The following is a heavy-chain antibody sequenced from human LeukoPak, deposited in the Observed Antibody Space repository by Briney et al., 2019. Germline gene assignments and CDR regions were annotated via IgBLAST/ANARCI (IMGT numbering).Heavy chain of an antibody. V-gene: IGHV6-1*01. J-gene: IGHJ3*02. CDR2: TYYRSKWYN. Sequence: KTSQTLSLTFAISGDSVSSNSAAWNWIRQSPSRGLEWLGRTYYRSKWYNDYAVSVKSRITINPGTSKNQFSLQLNSVTPEDTAVYYCARGAWSSSWSGDDAFDIWGQGTMVTVSS. D-gene: IGHD6-13*01. CDR3: ARGAWSSSWSGDDAFDI. CDR1: GDSVSSNSAA.